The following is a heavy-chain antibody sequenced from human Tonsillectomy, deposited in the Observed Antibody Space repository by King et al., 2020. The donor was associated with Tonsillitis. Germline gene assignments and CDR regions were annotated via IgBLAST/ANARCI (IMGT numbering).Heavy chain of an antibody. Sequence: VQLVQSGGGSVQPGGSLRLSCAASGFTFSTYAMSWVRQAPGKGLEWVSAISGSSGTTYYADSVKGRFTISRDNSKNTLYLQMNSLRAEDTAVYYCAKIGGYCSSTSCYILGYNFDYWGQGTLVTVSS. V-gene: IGHV3-23*04. CDR3: AKIGGYCSSTSCYILGYNFDY. CDR1: GFTFSTYA. D-gene: IGHD2-2*02. CDR2: ISGSSGTT. J-gene: IGHJ4*02.